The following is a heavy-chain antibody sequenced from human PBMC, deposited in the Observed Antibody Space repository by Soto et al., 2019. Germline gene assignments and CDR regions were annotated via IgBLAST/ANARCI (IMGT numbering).Heavy chain of an antibody. CDR1: GYSIISTNW. CDR2: IYHSGSA. V-gene: IGHV4-4*02. D-gene: IGHD4-17*01. J-gene: IGHJ4*02. Sequence: QVQLQESGPGLVKPSGTLSLTCAVSGYSIISTNWWSWVRQPPGKGLEWIGEIYHSGSANYNPSLKSRVTISVVKSKNQFSLNLSSMTAADTALYYCARVHNLVTTISALDSWGQGTLVTVSS. CDR3: ARVHNLVTTISALDS.